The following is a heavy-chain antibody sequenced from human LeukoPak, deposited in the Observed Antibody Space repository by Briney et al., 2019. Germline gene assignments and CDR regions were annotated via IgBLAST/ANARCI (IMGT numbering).Heavy chain of an antibody. V-gene: IGHV3-23*01. D-gene: IGHD3-22*01. CDR3: AKDQNYDSSGYPDY. CDR2: ISGSGGST. J-gene: IGHJ4*02. Sequence: PGGSLRLSCAASGFTFSSYAMSWVRQAPGKGLEWVSAISGSGGSTYYADSVKGRFTISRDNFKNTLYLQMNSLRAEDTAVYYCAKDQNYDSSGYPDYWGQGTLVTVSS. CDR1: GFTFSSYA.